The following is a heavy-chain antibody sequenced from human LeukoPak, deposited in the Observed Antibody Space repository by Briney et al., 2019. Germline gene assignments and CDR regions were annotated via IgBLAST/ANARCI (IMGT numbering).Heavy chain of an antibody. D-gene: IGHD3-10*01. V-gene: IGHV1-8*03. CDR2: MNPNSGNT. Sequence: ASVKVSCKASGYTFTSYDINWVRQATGQGLEWMGWMNPNSGNTGYAQKFQGRVTITRNTSISTAYMELSSLRSEDTAVYYCARAPSAGSYSFYYFDYWGQGTLVTVSS. J-gene: IGHJ4*02. CDR1: GYTFTSYD. CDR3: ARAPSAGSYSFYYFDY.